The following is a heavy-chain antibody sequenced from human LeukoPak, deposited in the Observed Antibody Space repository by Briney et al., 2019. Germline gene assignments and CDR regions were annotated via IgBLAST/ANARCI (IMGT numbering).Heavy chain of an antibody. CDR1: VGSISISSYC. J-gene: IGHJ4*02. CDR3: ARTTRRIVATFFDY. Sequence: SETLSLTCTVSVGSISISSYCWGWIRQPPGKGLEWIGCIYYSGSTYYNPSLKSRLIITVDTSKNQYFLQLSSVTAADAAVYYCARTTRRIVATFFDYWGQGTLVTVSS. CDR2: IYYSGST. D-gene: IGHD5-12*01. V-gene: IGHV4-39*01.